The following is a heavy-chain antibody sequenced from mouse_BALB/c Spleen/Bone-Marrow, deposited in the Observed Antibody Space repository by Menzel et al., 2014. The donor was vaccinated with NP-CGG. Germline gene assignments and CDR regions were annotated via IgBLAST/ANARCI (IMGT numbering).Heavy chain of an antibody. CDR1: GYTFTDHA. Sequence: QVQLQQPGAKLVRPGVSVKISYKGSGYTFTDHAIHWVKRSHAKSLEWIGVISGYYGDAIYNQKFKGKATMTVDKSSSTAYMELARLTSEDSAIYYCARSGKVRNAMDYWGQGTSVTVSS. V-gene: IGHV1S137*01. CDR3: ARSGKVRNAMDY. CDR2: ISGYYGDA. J-gene: IGHJ4*01. D-gene: IGHD2-14*01.